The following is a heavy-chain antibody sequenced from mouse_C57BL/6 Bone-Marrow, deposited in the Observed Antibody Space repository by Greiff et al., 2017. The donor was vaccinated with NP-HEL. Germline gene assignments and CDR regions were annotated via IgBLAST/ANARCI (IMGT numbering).Heavy chain of an antibody. CDR2: IYPGGGYT. Sequence: VQLQQSGAELVRPGTSVKMSCKASGYTFTNYWIGWAKQRPGHGLEWIGDIYPGGGYTNYNEKFKGKATLTADKSSSTAYMQFSSRTSEDSAIYYCARRGGSYYGSSNWYFDVWGTGTTVTVSS. J-gene: IGHJ1*03. CDR3: ARRGGSYYGSSNWYFDV. CDR1: GYTFTNYW. D-gene: IGHD1-1*01. V-gene: IGHV1-63*01.